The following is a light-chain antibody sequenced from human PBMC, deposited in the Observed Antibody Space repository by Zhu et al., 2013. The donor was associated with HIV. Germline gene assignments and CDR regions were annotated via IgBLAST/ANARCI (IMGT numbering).Light chain of an antibody. V-gene: IGKV3-15*01. J-gene: IGKJ1*01. Sequence: IVLTQSPGTLSLSPGERATLSCRASQSVSSNLAWYQQKPGQAPRLLIYGASTRATGIPARFSGSGSGTEFTLTISSLQSEDFAVYYCQQYNNWRTFGQGTKVEIK. CDR3: QQYNNWRT. CDR1: QSVSSN. CDR2: GAS.